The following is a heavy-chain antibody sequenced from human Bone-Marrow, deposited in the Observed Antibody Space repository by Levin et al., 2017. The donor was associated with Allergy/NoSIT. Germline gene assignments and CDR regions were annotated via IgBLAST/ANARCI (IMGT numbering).Heavy chain of an antibody. CDR2: ISWNGGST. CDR3: AKDMASGYTYANFYMDV. Sequence: LSLTCAASGFTFDDYTIHWVRQAPGKGLEWVSLISWNGGSTYYADSVKGRFTISRDNSKNSVFLQMNSLRSEDTALYYCAKDMASGYTYANFYMDVWGKGTTVTVSS. V-gene: IGHV3-43*01. J-gene: IGHJ6*03. D-gene: IGHD5-18*01. CDR1: GFTFDDYT.